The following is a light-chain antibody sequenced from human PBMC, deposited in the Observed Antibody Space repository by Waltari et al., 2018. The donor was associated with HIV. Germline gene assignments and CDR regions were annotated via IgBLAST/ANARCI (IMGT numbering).Light chain of an antibody. J-gene: IGLJ2*01. CDR1: RSDVGGYSS. CDR3: CSYAGTSTL. CDR2: DVD. Sequence: QSALTQPPSVSGSPGQSVTISCTGTRSDVGGYSSVSLYQQFPGKIPKLMVYDVDKRPSGVPDRFSGSKSGNTAFLTISGLLAEDEADYYCCSYAGTSTLFGGGTKLTVL. V-gene: IGLV2-11*01.